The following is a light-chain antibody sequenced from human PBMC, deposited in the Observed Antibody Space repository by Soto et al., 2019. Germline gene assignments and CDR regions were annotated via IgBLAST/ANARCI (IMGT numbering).Light chain of an antibody. CDR1: QDISNY. CDR3: QQYDTLPPGNLT. V-gene: IGKV1-33*01. Sequence: DIQMTQSPASLSASVGDRVTITCQASQDISNYLNWYQQKPGKAPKLLIYDASNLETGVPSRFSGSGSGTQFTFTIRSLQPEDIATYYCQQYDTLPPGNLTFVGGTKVEIK. CDR2: DAS. J-gene: IGKJ4*01.